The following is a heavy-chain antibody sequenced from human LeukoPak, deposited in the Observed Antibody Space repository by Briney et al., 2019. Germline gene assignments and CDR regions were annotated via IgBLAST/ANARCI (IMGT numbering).Heavy chain of an antibody. CDR1: GGTFSSYA. V-gene: IGHV1-69*13. CDR3: ARVGAKSVFTFDY. J-gene: IGHJ4*02. D-gene: IGHD1-26*01. CDR2: IIPIFGTA. Sequence: ASVEVSCKASGGTFSSYAISWVRQAPGQGLEWMGGIIPIFGTANYAQKFQGRVTITADESTSTAYMELSSLRSEDTAVYYCARVGAKSVFTFDYWGQGTLVTVSS.